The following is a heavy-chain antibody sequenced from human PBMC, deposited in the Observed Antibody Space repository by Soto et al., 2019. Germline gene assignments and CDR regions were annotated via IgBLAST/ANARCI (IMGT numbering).Heavy chain of an antibody. CDR1: GFTFSSYA. J-gene: IGHJ4*02. D-gene: IGHD6-19*01. CDR2: ISYDGSNK. Sequence: QVQLVESGGGVVQPGRSLRLSCAASGFTFSSYAMHWVRQAPGKGLEWVAVISYDGSNKYYADSVKGRFTISRDNSKNTLYLQMNSLRAEDTAVYYCARDSRPYSSGWYGGVYYFDYWGQGTLVTVSS. V-gene: IGHV3-30-3*01. CDR3: ARDSRPYSSGWYGGVYYFDY.